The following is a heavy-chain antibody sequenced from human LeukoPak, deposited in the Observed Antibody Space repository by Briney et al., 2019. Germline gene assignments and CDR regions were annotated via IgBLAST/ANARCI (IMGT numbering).Heavy chain of an antibody. J-gene: IGHJ4*02. V-gene: IGHV1-18*01. D-gene: IGHD6-13*01. CDR3: ARDPSGYSSSWYYY. CDR2: ISAYNGNT. Sequence: ASVKVSCKASGYTFTSYGISWVRQAPGQGLEWMGWISAYNGNTNYAQKLQGRVTMTTDTSTSTAYMELRSLRSDDPAVYYCARDPSGYSSSWYYYWGQGTLVTVSS. CDR1: GYTFTSYG.